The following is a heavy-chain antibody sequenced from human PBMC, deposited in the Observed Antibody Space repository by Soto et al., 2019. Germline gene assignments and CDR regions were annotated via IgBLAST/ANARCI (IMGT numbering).Heavy chain of an antibody. V-gene: IGHV4-59*01. J-gene: IGHJ4*02. CDR1: GGSISSYY. D-gene: IGHD1-1*01. CDR2: IYYSGST. CDR3: ARAERVADFDY. Sequence: VQLQESGPGLVKPSETLSLTCTVSGGSISSYYWSWIRQPPGKGLEWIGYIYYSGSTNYNPSLKSRVTISVDTSKNQFSLKLSSVTAADTAVYYCARAERVADFDYWGQGTLVTVSS.